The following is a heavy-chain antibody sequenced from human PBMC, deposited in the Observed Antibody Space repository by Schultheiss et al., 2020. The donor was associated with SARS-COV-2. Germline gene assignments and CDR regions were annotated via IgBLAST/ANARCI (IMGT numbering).Heavy chain of an antibody. Sequence: GGSLRLSCAASGFTFSDYYMSWIRQAPGKGLEWVSYISSSSSYIYYADSVKGRFTISRDNAKNSLYLQMNSLRAEDTAVYYCARDRGYGTAHYYYYGMDVWGQGTTVTVSS. CDR1: GFTFSDYY. V-gene: IGHV3-11*06. D-gene: IGHD1-14*01. CDR2: ISSSSSYI. CDR3: ARDRGYGTAHYYYYGMDV. J-gene: IGHJ6*02.